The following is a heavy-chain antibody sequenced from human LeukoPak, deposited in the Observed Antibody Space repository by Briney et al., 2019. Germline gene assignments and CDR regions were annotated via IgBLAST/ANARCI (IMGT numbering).Heavy chain of an antibody. Sequence: GGSLRLSCAASGFTFSNAWMSWVRQAPGKGLEWVGRIKSKTDGGTTDYAAPMKGRFTISRDDSKNTLYLQMNSLKTEDTAVYYCTTDEIVVVPAAIQPWGQGTLVTVSS. CDR1: GFTFSNAW. J-gene: IGHJ5*02. CDR2: IKSKTDGGTT. D-gene: IGHD2-2*01. CDR3: TTDEIVVVPAAIQP. V-gene: IGHV3-15*01.